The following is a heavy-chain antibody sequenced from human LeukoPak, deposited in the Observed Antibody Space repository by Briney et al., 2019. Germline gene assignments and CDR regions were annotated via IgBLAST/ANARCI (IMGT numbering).Heavy chain of an antibody. CDR3: ARLHFGYCSSTSCGY. J-gene: IGHJ4*02. CDR2: INHSGST. V-gene: IGHV4-34*01. Sequence: SETLSLTCAVYGGSFSGYYWSWIRQPPGKGLEWIGEINHSGSTNYNPSLKSRVTISVDTSKNQFFLKLSSVTAADTAVYYCARLHFGYCSSTSCGYWGQGTLVTVSS. CDR1: GGSFSGYY. D-gene: IGHD2-2*03.